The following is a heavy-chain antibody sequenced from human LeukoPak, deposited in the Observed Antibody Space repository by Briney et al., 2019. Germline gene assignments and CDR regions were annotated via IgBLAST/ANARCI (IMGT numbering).Heavy chain of an antibody. J-gene: IGHJ5*02. CDR3: ARGTSNAWCDWFDL. CDR2: IYSSGYT. CDR1: DDSINNFY. V-gene: IGHV4-4*07. D-gene: IGHD2-8*02. Sequence: PSETLSLTCTVSDDSINNFYWSWIRQPAGKGLEWIGRIYSSGYTNYHPSLKSRVTMSVDTSKNQFSLRLISLTAADTAVYYCARGTSNAWCDWFDLWGQGALVTVSS.